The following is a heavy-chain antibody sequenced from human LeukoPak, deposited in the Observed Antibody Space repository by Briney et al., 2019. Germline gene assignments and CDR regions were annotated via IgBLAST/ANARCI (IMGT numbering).Heavy chain of an antibody. J-gene: IGHJ4*02. CDR1: GFTFSNSD. V-gene: IGHV3-13*01. CDR2: IGTSGDT. Sequence: PGGSLRLSCAASGFTFSNSDMHWVRQTTGRGLEWVSAIGTSGDTYYPGSVKGRFTISRENAKNSLYLQMNSLRAGDTAVYYCARAPRGGSSWYGQSVYYFDYWGQGTLVTVSS. D-gene: IGHD6-13*01. CDR3: ARAPRGGSSWYGQSVYYFDY.